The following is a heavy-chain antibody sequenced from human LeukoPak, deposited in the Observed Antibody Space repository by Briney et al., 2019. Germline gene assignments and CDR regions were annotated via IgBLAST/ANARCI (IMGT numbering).Heavy chain of an antibody. V-gene: IGHV3-30*02. CDR2: LNYEGGKT. J-gene: IGHJ6*03. Sequence: PGGSLRLSCEATGFTFINYGMRWGRQAPGNGREWVAFLNYEGGKTYYTESVRGRFSISRDNSNNTVNRQLKTLRPEATDSYYCAKATFEYCSTTRCSVFHFYMDVWGTGTTVIVSS. CDR1: GFTFINYG. CDR3: AKATFEYCSTTRCSVFHFYMDV. D-gene: IGHD2-2*01.